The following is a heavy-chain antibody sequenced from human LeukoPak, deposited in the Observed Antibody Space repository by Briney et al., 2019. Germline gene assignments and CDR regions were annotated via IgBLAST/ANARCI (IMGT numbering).Heavy chain of an antibody. CDR1: GFTFSSYW. D-gene: IGHD5-24*01. Sequence: GGSLRLSCAASGFTFSSYWMSWVRQAPGKGLEGVANIKQDGSEKYYVDSVKGRFTISRDNAKNSLYLQMNSLRAEDTAVYYCARPGSRDGGSMDYWGQGALVTVSS. CDR2: IKQDGSEK. V-gene: IGHV3-7*01. CDR3: ARPGSRDGGSMDY. J-gene: IGHJ4*02.